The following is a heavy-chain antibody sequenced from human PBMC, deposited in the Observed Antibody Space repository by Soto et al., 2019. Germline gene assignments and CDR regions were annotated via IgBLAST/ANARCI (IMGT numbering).Heavy chain of an antibody. CDR3: ARSPFYGDSRPRTYGMDV. D-gene: IGHD4-17*01. Sequence: PSETLSLTCTVSGGSISSISYYWGWIRQSPGKGLEWIGSIYYSESTYYNPSPKRRVTISVATSKNQFSIKPSSVSAADTAVYYCARSPFYGDSRPRTYGMDVWGQGTTVTVS. CDR1: GGSISSISYY. J-gene: IGHJ6*02. V-gene: IGHV4-39*01. CDR2: IYYSEST.